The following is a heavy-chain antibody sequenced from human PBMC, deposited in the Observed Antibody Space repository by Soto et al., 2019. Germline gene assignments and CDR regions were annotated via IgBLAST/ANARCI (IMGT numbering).Heavy chain of an antibody. CDR3: ARHVNRGAIFDY. CDR1: GGSISSYY. D-gene: IGHD3-3*01. Sequence: QVQLQESGPGLVKPSETLSLTCTVSGGSISSYYWSWIRQPPGKGLEWIGYINYSGSTTYNPALRSPVTISVDTSKHPLSLKLSAVTAADTAVYDCARHVNRGAIFDYWGQGTLVTVSS. J-gene: IGHJ4*02. CDR2: INYSGST. V-gene: IGHV4-59*08.